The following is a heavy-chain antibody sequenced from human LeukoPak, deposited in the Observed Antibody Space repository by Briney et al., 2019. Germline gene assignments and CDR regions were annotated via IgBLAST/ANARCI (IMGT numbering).Heavy chain of an antibody. CDR3: ARDRYYYDSSDAYDY. V-gene: IGHV4-61*02. Sequence: SETLSLTCSVSGVSISNSLYYWTWIRQPVGGGLEWIGRLFPSGGATYNPSLKSRVSISLDTSKNQFSLKLSSVTAADTAVYYCARDRYYYDSSDAYDYWGQGTLVTVSS. CDR1: GVSISNSLYY. CDR2: LFPSGGA. D-gene: IGHD3-22*01. J-gene: IGHJ4*02.